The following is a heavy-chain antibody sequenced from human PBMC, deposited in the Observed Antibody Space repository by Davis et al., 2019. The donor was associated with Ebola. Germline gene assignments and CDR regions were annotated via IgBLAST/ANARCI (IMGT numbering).Heavy chain of an antibody. J-gene: IGHJ4*02. D-gene: IGHD3-22*01. V-gene: IGHV3-30-3*01. CDR3: AREGDSSGYYLDY. CDR1: GFTFSSYA. Sequence: GESLKNSCAASGFTFSSYAMHWVRQAPGKGLEWVAVISYDGSNKYYADSVKGRFTISRDNAKNSLYLQMNSLRDEDTAVYYCAREGDSSGYYLDYWGQGTLVTVSS. CDR2: ISYDGSNK.